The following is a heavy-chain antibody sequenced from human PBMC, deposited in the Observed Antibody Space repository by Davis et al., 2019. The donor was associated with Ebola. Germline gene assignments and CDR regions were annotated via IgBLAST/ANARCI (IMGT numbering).Heavy chain of an antibody. V-gene: IGHV3-23*01. D-gene: IGHD6-19*01. J-gene: IGHJ6*02. CDR2: LSLTGGTT. CDR3: AKAHPWRSSFYYYYGMDV. CDR1: GFAFSSYA. Sequence: GGSLRLSCAASGFAFSSYAMSWVRQAPGKGLEWISGLSLTGGTTYYADSVKGRFTVSRDNSKNTLYLQMDSLRAEDTAVYFWAKAHPWRSSFYYYYGMDVWGQGTTVTVSS.